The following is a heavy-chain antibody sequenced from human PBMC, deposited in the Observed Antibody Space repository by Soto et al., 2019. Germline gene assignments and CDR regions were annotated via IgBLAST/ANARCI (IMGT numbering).Heavy chain of an antibody. V-gene: IGHV3-7*05. CDR1: GFTLSTFW. CDR2: INRDGSVQ. Sequence: EVQLVESGGGLVQPGGSLRLSCAASGFTLSTFWMTWVRQAPGKGLEWVANINRDGSVQNYVDSVEGRFTISRDNANISLYLQMDILTAEDAAVHYCAIDLSPSHTTSWVDAFDFWGSGTRVTVSS. D-gene: IGHD2-2*01. CDR3: AIDLSPSHTTSWVDAFDF. J-gene: IGHJ3*01.